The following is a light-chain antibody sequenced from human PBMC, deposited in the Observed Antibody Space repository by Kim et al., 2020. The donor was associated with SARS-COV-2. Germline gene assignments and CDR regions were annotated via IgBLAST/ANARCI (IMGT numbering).Light chain of an antibody. CDR2: QDS. V-gene: IGLV3-1*01. CDR1: KLGDKY. Sequence: VSPGQTARITCSGDKLGDKYACWYQQKPRQSPVLVIYQDSKRPSGIPERFSGSNSGNTATLTISGTQAMAEADYYCQAWDSSTAVFGGGTQLTVL. J-gene: IGLJ2*01. CDR3: QAWDSSTAV.